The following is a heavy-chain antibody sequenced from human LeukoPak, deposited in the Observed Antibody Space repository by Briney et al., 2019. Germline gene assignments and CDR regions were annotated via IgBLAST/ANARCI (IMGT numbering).Heavy chain of an antibody. CDR3: AIREYDILTGYYETPIDY. CDR1: GGTFSSYA. CDR2: VIPIFGIA. J-gene: IGHJ4*02. Sequence: SVKVSCKASGGTFSSYAISWVRQAPGQGLEWMGRVIPIFGIANYAQKFQGRVTITTDESTSTAYMELSSLRSEDTAVYYCAIREYDILTGYYETPIDYWGQGTLVTVSS. D-gene: IGHD3-9*01. V-gene: IGHV1-69*05.